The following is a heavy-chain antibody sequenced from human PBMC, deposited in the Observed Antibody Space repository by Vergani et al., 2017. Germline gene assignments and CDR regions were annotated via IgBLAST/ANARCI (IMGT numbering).Heavy chain of an antibody. D-gene: IGHD6-13*01. J-gene: IGHJ4*02. CDR2: ISSSSSYR. V-gene: IGHV3-21*01. Sequence: EVQLVESGGGLVKPGGSLRLSCAASGFTFSSYSMNWVRQAPGQGLEWVSSISSSSSYRYYADSVKGRFTISRDNATNSLYLQMNSLRAEDTALYYCARLIAAAGTSDYWGQGTLVTVSS. CDR3: ARLIAAAGTSDY. CDR1: GFTFSSYS.